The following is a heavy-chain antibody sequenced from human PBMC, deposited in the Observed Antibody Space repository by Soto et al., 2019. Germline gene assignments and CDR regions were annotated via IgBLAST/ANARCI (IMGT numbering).Heavy chain of an antibody. CDR3: AKGLGYCSGGSCYPGDYYMDV. J-gene: IGHJ6*03. V-gene: IGHV3-30*18. Sequence: QVQLVESGGGVVQPGRSLRLSCAASGFTFSSYGMHWVRQAPGKGLAWVAVISYDGSNKYYADSVKGRFTISRDNSKNTLYLEMNSLRAEDTAVYYCAKGLGYCSGGSCYPGDYYMDVWGKGTTVTVSS. D-gene: IGHD2-15*01. CDR2: ISYDGSNK. CDR1: GFTFSSYG.